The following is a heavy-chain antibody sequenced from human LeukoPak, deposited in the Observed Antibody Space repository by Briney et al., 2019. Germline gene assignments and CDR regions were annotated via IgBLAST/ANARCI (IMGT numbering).Heavy chain of an antibody. CDR2: INPNSGGT. Sequence: ASVKVPCKASGYTFTGYYMHWVRQAPGQGLEWMGWINPNSGGTNYAQKFQGRVTMTRDTSISTAYMELSRLRSDDTAVYYCATLGVGATIGLDYWGQGTLVTVSS. J-gene: IGHJ4*02. D-gene: IGHD1-26*01. V-gene: IGHV1-2*02. CDR3: ATLGVGATIGLDY. CDR1: GYTFTGYY.